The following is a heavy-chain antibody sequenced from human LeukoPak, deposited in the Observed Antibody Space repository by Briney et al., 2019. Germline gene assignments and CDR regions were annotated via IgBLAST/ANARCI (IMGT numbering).Heavy chain of an antibody. V-gene: IGHV7-4-1*02. CDR3: ARDVLLQLVRHDQNWFDP. J-gene: IGHJ5*02. CDR1: GYTFTSYA. CDR2: INTNTGNP. Sequence: ASVKVSWKASGYTFTSYAMNWVRQAPGQGLEWMGWINTNTGNPTYAQGFTGRFVFSLDTSVSTAYLQISSLKAEDTAVYYCARDVLLQLVRHDQNWFDPWGQGTLVTVSS. D-gene: IGHD6-13*01.